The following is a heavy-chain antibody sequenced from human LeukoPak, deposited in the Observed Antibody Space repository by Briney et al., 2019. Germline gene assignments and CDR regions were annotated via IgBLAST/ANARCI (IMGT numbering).Heavy chain of an antibody. CDR3: ARGDPTVTTKQNFDY. J-gene: IGHJ4*02. Sequence: PGGSLRLSCAASRFTFSRYAMSWVRQAPGKGLEWVAVIWYDGSNKYYADSVKGRFTISRDNSKNTLYLQMNSLRVEDTAVYYCARGDPTVTTKQNFDYWGQGTLVTVSS. D-gene: IGHD4-17*01. CDR1: RFTFSRYA. CDR2: IWYDGSNK. V-gene: IGHV3-33*08.